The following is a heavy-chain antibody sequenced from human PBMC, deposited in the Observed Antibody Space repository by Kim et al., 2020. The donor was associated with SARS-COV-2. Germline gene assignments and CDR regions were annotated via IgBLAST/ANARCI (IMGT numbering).Heavy chain of an antibody. D-gene: IGHD5-12*01. J-gene: IGHJ4*02. V-gene: IGHV3-23*01. CDR2: LNARGDST. CDR3: AKQLIGARGYFDY. Sequence: GGSLRLSCAASGFAISSYTMSWVRQAPGKGLEWVSALNARGDSTYNGDSVKGRFTISRDNSKNTLYLQMHILRAEDTAVYYCAKQLIGARGYFDYWGQVTLVTSSA. CDR1: GFAISSYT.